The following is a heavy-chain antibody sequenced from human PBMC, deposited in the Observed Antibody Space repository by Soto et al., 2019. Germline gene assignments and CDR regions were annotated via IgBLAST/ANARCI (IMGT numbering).Heavy chain of an antibody. CDR2: FYTDGRT. Sequence: EGSLRLSCAASGFSVSNKYMSWVRQAPGKWLEWVSVFYTDGRTFYADSVQGRFTISRDLSANMVYLQMNSLRAEDTAVYYCARDEGGHTRWTNISVYWCPGXLLTVFS. D-gene: IGHD3-9*01. V-gene: IGHV3-53*01. CDR3: ARDEGGHTRWTNISVY. J-gene: IGHJ4*02. CDR1: GFSVSNKY.